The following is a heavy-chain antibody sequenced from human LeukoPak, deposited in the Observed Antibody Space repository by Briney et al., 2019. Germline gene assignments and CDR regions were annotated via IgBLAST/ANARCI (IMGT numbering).Heavy chain of an antibody. J-gene: IGHJ4*02. CDR1: GFSVSSNY. D-gene: IGHD2-2*02. CDR3: ARDQLGGYCTSTNCYTSFYY. Sequence: GGSLRLSCVDSGFSVSSNYLSWVRQAPGKGLEWVSVFYSGGHTYYADSVRGRFTVSRDNSKNTLYLQMNSLRAEDTAAYYCARDQLGGYCTSTNCYTSFYYWGRGTLVTVSS. V-gene: IGHV3-53*01. CDR2: FYSGGHT.